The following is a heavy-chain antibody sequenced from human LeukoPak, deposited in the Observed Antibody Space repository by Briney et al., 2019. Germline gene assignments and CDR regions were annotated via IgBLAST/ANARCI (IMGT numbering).Heavy chain of an antibody. D-gene: IGHD2-2*01. CDR3: ARATEPGSSTWDWFDP. CDR1: GGSIRSSSYY. V-gene: IGHV4-39*07. J-gene: IGHJ5*02. CDR2: IYYGGST. Sequence: SETLSLTCTVSGGSIRSSSYYWGWIRQPPGKGLEWIGNIYYGGSTYYNPSLKSRVTTSIDTSKNQFSLKLSSVTAADTAVYYCARATEPGSSTWDWFDPWGQGTLVTVSS.